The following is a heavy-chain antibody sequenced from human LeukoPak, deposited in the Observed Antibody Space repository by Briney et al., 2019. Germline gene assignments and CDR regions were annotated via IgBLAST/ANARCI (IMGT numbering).Heavy chain of an antibody. Sequence: GASVKVSCKASGYTFTSYYMHWVRQAPGQGLEWMGIINPSGGSTSYAQKFQGRVTITTDESTSTAYMELSSLRSEDTAVYYCARLGPYCGGDCYSSAGYWGQGTLVTVSS. CDR3: ARLGPYCGGDCYSSAGY. V-gene: IGHV1-46*01. CDR2: INPSGGST. D-gene: IGHD2-21*02. CDR1: GYTFTSYY. J-gene: IGHJ4*02.